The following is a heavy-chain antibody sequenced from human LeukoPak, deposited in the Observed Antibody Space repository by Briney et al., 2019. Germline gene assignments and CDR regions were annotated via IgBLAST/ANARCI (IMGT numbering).Heavy chain of an antibody. CDR2: INHSGST. V-gene: IGHV4-34*01. Sequence: SETLSLTCAVYGGSFSGYYWSWIRQPPGKGLEWIGEINHSGSTNYNPSLKSRVTISVDTSKNQFSLKLSSVTAADTAVYYCAGDGSGTIPEDYWGQGTLVTVSS. D-gene: IGHD2-2*01. CDR3: AGDGSGTIPEDY. J-gene: IGHJ4*02. CDR1: GGSFSGYY.